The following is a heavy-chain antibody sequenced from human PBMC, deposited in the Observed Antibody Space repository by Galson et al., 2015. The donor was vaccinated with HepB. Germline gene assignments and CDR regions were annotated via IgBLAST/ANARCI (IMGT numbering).Heavy chain of an antibody. Sequence: SLRLSCAASGFTFSSYGMHWVRQAPGKGLEWVAVIWYDGSNKYYADSVKGRFTISRDNSKNTLYLQMNSLRAEDTAVYYCARGPSAGSPLKYWYFDLWGRGTLVTVSS. D-gene: IGHD6-13*01. CDR2: IWYDGSNK. J-gene: IGHJ2*01. CDR1: GFTFSSYG. V-gene: IGHV3-33*01. CDR3: ARGPSAGSPLKYWYFDL.